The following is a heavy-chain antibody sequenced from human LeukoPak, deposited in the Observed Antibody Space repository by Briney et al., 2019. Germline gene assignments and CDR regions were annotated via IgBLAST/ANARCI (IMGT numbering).Heavy chain of an antibody. V-gene: IGHV4-59*08. Sequence: SETLSLTCTVSGGSLSSYYWSWIRQPPGKGLEWIGYIYYSGSTNYNPSLKSRVTISVDTSKNQFSLKLSSVTAADTAVYYCARQVGSYSPFDYWGQGTLVTVSS. J-gene: IGHJ4*02. D-gene: IGHD1-26*01. CDR3: ARQVGSYSPFDY. CDR1: GGSLSSYY. CDR2: IYYSGST.